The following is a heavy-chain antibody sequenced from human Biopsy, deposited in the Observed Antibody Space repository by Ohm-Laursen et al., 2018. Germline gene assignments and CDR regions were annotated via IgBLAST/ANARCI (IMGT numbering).Heavy chain of an antibody. D-gene: IGHD1-26*01. J-gene: IGHJ4*02. V-gene: IGHV1-69*01. CDR2: IIPMFGTA. CDR3: ARGPHSGSHSCFDY. CDR1: GGTFINYA. Sequence: SSVKVSCKAPGGTFINYAISWVRQAPGQGLEWMGGIIPMFGTANYAQMFQGRVTISADESTSTSCMELSSLTTEDTAIYYCARGPHSGSHSCFDYWGRGTLVTVSS.